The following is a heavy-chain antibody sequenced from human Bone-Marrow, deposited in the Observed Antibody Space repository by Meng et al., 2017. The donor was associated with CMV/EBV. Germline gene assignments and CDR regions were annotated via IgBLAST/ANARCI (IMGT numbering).Heavy chain of an antibody. V-gene: IGHV3-7*01. Sequence: GESLKISCAASGFTFSSYAMSWVRQAPGKGLEWVANIKQDGSEKYYVDSVKGRFTISKDNAKSSLYLQMNSLRAEDTAVYYCAREAPVAVLRGYYYYGMDVWGQGTTVTVSS. CDR2: IKQDGSEK. CDR1: GFTFSSYA. CDR3: AREAPVAVLRGYYYYGMDV. D-gene: IGHD6-19*01. J-gene: IGHJ6*02.